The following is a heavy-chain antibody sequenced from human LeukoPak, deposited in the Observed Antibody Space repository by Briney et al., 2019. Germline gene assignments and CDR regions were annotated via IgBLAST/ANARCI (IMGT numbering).Heavy chain of an antibody. J-gene: IGHJ4*02. Sequence: GGSLRLSCAASELTSSTSWMSWVCQAPGKGLEWVAQTKQDGSEKYYVDSVKGRFTTSRDKNSLFLQMNSVRAEDTAVYYCVGWGISGITNHWGQGTLVTVSS. D-gene: IGHD1-7*01. CDR2: TKQDGSEK. CDR3: VGWGISGITNH. V-gene: IGHV3-7*01. CDR1: ELTSSTSW.